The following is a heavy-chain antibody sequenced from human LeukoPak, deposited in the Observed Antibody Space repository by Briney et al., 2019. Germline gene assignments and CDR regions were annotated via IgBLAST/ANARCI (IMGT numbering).Heavy chain of an antibody. CDR1: GYTFTSYD. Sequence: ASVKVSCKASGYTFTSYDINWVRQATGQGLEWMGWMNPNSGNTGYAQKFQGRVTMTRNTSISTAYMELSSLRSGDTAVYYCARGRRSYYDFWSGYYETFDYWGQGTLVTVSS. V-gene: IGHV1-8*01. D-gene: IGHD3-3*01. J-gene: IGHJ4*02. CDR3: ARGRRSYYDFWSGYYETFDY. CDR2: MNPNSGNT.